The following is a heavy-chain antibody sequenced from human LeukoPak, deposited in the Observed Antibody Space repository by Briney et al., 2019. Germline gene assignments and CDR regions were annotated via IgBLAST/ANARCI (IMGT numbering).Heavy chain of an antibody. D-gene: IGHD3-16*01. CDR2: IYPGDSDT. CDR3: ARQGMIPY. CDR1: GYSFINHW. J-gene: IGHJ4*02. V-gene: IGHV5-51*01. Sequence: GESLKISCKGSGYSFINHWIGWVRPMPGTGLEWMGSIYPGDSDTRYSPSFQGQVTISADSSSNTAYLQWSSLKASDTAMYYCARQGMIPYWGQGTLVTVSS.